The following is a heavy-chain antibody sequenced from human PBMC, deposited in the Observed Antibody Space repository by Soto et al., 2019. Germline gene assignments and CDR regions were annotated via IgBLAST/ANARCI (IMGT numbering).Heavy chain of an antibody. J-gene: IGHJ6*02. CDR3: TTEYSSLASSYYGMDV. CDR1: GFTFSNVW. V-gene: IGHV3-15*01. Sequence: EVQLVESGGGLVKPGGSLRVSCAASGFTFSNVWMSWVRQAPGKGLEWVGRIKSKTDGGTTDYAAPVKGRFTVSRDDSKTTPYLQMNSLKTEDTAVYYCTTEYSSLASSYYGMDVWGQGTTVTVSS. D-gene: IGHD6-6*01. CDR2: IKSKTDGGTT.